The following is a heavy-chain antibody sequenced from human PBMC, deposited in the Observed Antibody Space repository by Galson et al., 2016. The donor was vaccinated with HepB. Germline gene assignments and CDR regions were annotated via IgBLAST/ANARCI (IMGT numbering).Heavy chain of an antibody. V-gene: IGHV1-3*01. Sequence: SVKVSCKASGYTFTSYAMHWVRQAPGHRLEWMGWINAGNGNTKYSQKFQGRVTITRDTSASTAYMELSSLRSEDTAVYSCASDGGYCSSTSGYNDAFDIWGQGTMVTVSS. CDR3: ASDGGYCSSTSGYNDAFDI. CDR2: INAGNGNT. D-gene: IGHD2-2*02. CDR1: GYTFTSYA. J-gene: IGHJ3*02.